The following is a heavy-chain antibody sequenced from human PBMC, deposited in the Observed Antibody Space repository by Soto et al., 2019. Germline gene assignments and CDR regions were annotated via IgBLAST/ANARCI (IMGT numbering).Heavy chain of an antibody. CDR2: ISAHNGNT. CDR1: SYAFTTYS. Sequence: QVHLVQSGDEVKKPGASVKVSCKGSSYAFTTYSITWVRQAPGQGLEWMGWISAHNGNTNYAQKLQGRVTVTRDTSTSTAYMELRSLRSDYTAVYYCARGRYGDYWGQGALVTVSS. J-gene: IGHJ4*02. V-gene: IGHV1-18*01. CDR3: ARGRYGDY. D-gene: IGHD1-1*01.